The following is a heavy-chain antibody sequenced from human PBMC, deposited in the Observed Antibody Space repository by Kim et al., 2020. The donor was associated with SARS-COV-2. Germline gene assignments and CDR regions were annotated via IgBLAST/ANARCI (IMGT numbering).Heavy chain of an antibody. D-gene: IGHD3-3*02. V-gene: IGHV1-46*04. CDR3: TSGPSNSDY. J-gene: IGHJ4*02. Sequence: RGSTMYEQRLQGRVSMTRDTSTTTVYMELSSLRSEDTAVYYCTSGPSNSDYWGQGTLVTVSS. CDR2: RGST.